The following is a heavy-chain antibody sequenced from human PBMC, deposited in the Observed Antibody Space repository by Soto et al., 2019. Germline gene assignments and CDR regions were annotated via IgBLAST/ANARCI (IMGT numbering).Heavy chain of an antibody. Sequence: PSETLSLTCAFSVGSISISNWGLWFRQPPLKGLEWIGEIYHSGSTNYNPSLKSRVTISVDKSKNQFSLKLSSVTAADTAVYYCARCYGSGSSYYYYYGMDVWGQGTTVPVSP. CDR2: IYHSGST. V-gene: IGHV4-4*02. D-gene: IGHD3-10*01. CDR3: ARCYGSGSSYYYYYGMDV. CDR1: VGSISISNW. J-gene: IGHJ6*01.